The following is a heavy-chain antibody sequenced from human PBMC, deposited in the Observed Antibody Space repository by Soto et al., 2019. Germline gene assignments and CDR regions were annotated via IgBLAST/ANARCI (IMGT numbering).Heavy chain of an antibody. CDR2: ISTYNGNT. Sequence: QVQLVQSGVEVKKPGASVKVSCKASGYTFTSYDISWVRQAPGQGLEWIGWISTYNGNTNYAQKLQGRVTMTTDTSTSTAYMELRSLRSDDTAVYYCARGFRVAATRWWFDPWGQGTLVTVSS. D-gene: IGHD2-15*01. CDR3: ARGFRVAATRWWFDP. J-gene: IGHJ5*02. CDR1: GYTFTSYD. V-gene: IGHV1-18*01.